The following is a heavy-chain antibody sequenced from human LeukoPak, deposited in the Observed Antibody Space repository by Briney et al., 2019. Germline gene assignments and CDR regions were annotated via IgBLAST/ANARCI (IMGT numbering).Heavy chain of an antibody. CDR2: INPNSGGT. CDR3: ARVRYCSSTSCYSRQVFDY. Sequence: ASVKVSCKASGYTFTGYHMHWVRQAPGQGLEWMGWINPNSGGTNYAQKFQGRVTMTRDTSISTAYMELSRLRSDDTAVYYCARVRYCSSTSCYSRQVFDYWGQGTLVTVSS. D-gene: IGHD2-2*02. J-gene: IGHJ4*02. CDR1: GYTFTGYH. V-gene: IGHV1-2*02.